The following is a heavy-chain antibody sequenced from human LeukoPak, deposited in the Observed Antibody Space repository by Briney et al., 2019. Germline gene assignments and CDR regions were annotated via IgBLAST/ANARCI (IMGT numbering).Heavy chain of an antibody. D-gene: IGHD5/OR15-5a*01. CDR1: GFTFSSYS. CDR3: AKSRLRPPDAFDI. J-gene: IGHJ3*02. Sequence: GGSLRLSCEASGFTFSSYSMNWVRQAPGKGLEWVSYISFSSATIHYADSVKGRFTISRDNSKNTLYLQMNSLRAEDTAVYYCAKSRLRPPDAFDIWGQGTMVTVSS. V-gene: IGHV3-48*01. CDR2: ISFSSATI.